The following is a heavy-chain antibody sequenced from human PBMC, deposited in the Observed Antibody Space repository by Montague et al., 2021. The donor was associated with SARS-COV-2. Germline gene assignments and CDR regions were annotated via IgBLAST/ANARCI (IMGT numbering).Heavy chain of an antibody. Sequence: SETLSLTCTISGVVVLRRRSEEHPSDPEKLPEFVCRVQHGETTIYNPSLKSGVTISEDTSKNQFYLRLNSVTAADTAAYYCARGRRPVVVPGAGPAGRAFDIWGQGTMVTVSS. V-gene: IGHV4-34*01. CDR2: VQHGETT. J-gene: IGHJ3*02. CDR3: ARGRRPVVVPGAGPAGRAFDI. D-gene: IGHD2-2*01. CDR1: GVVVLRRR.